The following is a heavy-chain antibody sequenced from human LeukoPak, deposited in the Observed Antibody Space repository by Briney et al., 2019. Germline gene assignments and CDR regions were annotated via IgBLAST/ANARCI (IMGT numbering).Heavy chain of an antibody. Sequence: GGSLRLSCAASGFTFSSYAMHWVRQAPGKGLEWVAAISYDGSNKYYADSVKGRFTISRDNSKNTLYLQMNSLRAEDTAVYYCARENWGSGGAFDIWGQGTMVTVSS. CDR2: ISYDGSNK. J-gene: IGHJ3*02. V-gene: IGHV3-30*04. CDR3: ARENWGSGGAFDI. D-gene: IGHD7-27*01. CDR1: GFTFSSYA.